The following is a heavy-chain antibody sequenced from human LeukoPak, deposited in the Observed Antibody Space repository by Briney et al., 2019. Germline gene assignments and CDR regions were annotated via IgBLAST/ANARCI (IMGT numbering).Heavy chain of an antibody. CDR1: YX. Sequence: YXMSWVRQAPGKGLEWVSAISGSGGSTYYADSVKGRFAISRDNSKNTLYLQMNSLRAEDTAVYYCAKGDNWNYVDWFDPWGQGTLVTVSS. CDR3: AKGDNWNYVDWFDP. D-gene: IGHD1-7*01. J-gene: IGHJ5*02. V-gene: IGHV3-23*01. CDR2: ISGSGGST.